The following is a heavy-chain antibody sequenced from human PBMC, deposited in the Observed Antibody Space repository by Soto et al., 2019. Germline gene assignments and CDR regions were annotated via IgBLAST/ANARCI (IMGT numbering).Heavy chain of an antibody. CDR2: FDPEDGET. J-gene: IGHJ5*02. Sequence: ASVKVSCKVSGYTLTELSMHWVRQAPGKGLEWMGGFDPEDGETIYAQKFRGRVTMTEDTSTDTAYMELSSLRSEDTAVYYCATDVNHYNWFDPWGQGTLVTVSS. CDR3: ATDVNHYNWFDP. CDR1: GYTLTELS. V-gene: IGHV1-24*01.